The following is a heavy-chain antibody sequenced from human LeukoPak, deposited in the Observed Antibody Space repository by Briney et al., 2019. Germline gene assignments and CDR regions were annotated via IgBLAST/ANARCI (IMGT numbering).Heavy chain of an antibody. D-gene: IGHD5-12*01. V-gene: IGHV3-74*01. CDR1: GFTFTNYW. Sequence: SGGSLTHSCAASGFTFTNYWMHWVRQSPGKGLVWVSRINSNGSSTSYADSVKGRFTISRDNAKNTLHLQMTSLRAEDTALYYCAKGGATICDNWGQGTLVTVSS. CDR3: AKGGATICDN. J-gene: IGHJ4*02. CDR2: INSNGSST.